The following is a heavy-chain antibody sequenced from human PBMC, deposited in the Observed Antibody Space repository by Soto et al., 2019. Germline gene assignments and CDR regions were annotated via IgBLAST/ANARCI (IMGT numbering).Heavy chain of an antibody. CDR1: GGSISSSSYY. D-gene: IGHD4-17*01. J-gene: IGHJ4*02. CDR2: VSYRGTT. V-gene: IGHV4-39*01. CDR3: ARYYGDYKNYFDY. Sequence: PSETLSLTCTVSGGSISSSSYYWAWVRQPPGKGLEWIGSVSYRGTTYYTPSLKSRVTISVDTSKNQFSLKLNSVTAADTAVYYCARYYGDYKNYFDYWGQGTMGTVSS.